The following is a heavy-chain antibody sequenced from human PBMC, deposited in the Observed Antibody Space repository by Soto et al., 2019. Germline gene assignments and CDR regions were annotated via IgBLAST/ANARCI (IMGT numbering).Heavy chain of an antibody. CDR1: GFTVSTYS. V-gene: IGHV3-74*02. J-gene: IGHJ5*02. Sequence: EVQLVESGGGLIQPGGSLRLYCAASGFTVSTYSMNWVRQAPGKGLEWVSRASPDGTSTSYADSVKGRFTISRDNAKNTLFMQMNSLRAEDTAVYYCTRHGSGDYFLFDPWGQGTLVTVSS. CDR3: TRHGSGDYFLFDP. CDR2: ASPDGTST. D-gene: IGHD4-17*01.